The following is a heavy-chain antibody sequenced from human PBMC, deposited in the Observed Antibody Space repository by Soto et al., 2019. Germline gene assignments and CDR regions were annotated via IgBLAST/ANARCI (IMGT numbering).Heavy chain of an antibody. Sequence: ASETLSLTCTVSGGSISSYYWSWIRQPPGKGLEWIGYIYYSGSTNYNPSLKSRVTISVDTSKNQFSLKLSSVTAADTAVYYCARRPGYCTNGVCYIEDAFDIWGQGTMVTVSS. CDR2: IYYSGST. CDR1: GGSISSYY. J-gene: IGHJ3*02. CDR3: ARRPGYCTNGVCYIEDAFDI. D-gene: IGHD2-8*01. V-gene: IGHV4-59*08.